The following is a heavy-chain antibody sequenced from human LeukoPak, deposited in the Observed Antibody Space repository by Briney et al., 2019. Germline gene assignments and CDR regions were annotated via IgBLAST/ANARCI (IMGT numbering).Heavy chain of an antibody. Sequence: SQTLSLTCTVSGGSISSGDYYWSWIRQPPGKGLEWIGYIYYSGSTYYNPSLKSRVTISVDTSKNQFSLKLSSVTAADTAVYYCARSPNSSGWYTYWGQGTLVTVSS. D-gene: IGHD6-19*01. CDR1: GGSISSGDYY. J-gene: IGHJ4*02. V-gene: IGHV4-30-4*01. CDR2: IYYSGST. CDR3: ARSPNSSGWYTY.